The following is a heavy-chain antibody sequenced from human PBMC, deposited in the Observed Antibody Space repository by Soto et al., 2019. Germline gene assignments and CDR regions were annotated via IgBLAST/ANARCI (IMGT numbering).Heavy chain of an antibody. D-gene: IGHD5-12*01. V-gene: IGHV3-64*01. CDR1: GFTFSNYE. J-gene: IGHJ6*03. Sequence: EAQLVESGGGLVQPGGSLRLSCAASGFTFSNYEMHWVRQAPGKGLEYVSGISNNGAHTDYAKSVKGKFPISRDNSENNLYLRMGSLRAEDMALYYCARRGYGCKWLNVYLDVWGKETTVTVS. CDR3: ARRGYGCKWLNVYLDV. CDR2: ISNNGAHT.